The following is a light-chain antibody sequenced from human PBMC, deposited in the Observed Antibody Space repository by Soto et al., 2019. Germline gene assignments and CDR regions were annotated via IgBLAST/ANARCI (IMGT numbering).Light chain of an antibody. CDR1: SSDVGGYNY. CDR2: DVS. CDR3: SSYTSSSSPYV. Sequence: QSVLTQPASVSVSPGQSITISCTGTSSDVGGYNYVSWYQQHPGKVPKLMIYDVSNRPSGVSNRFSGSKSGNTAPLTISGLQAEDEADYYCSSYTSSSSPYVFGTGTKVTVL. V-gene: IGLV2-14*01. J-gene: IGLJ1*01.